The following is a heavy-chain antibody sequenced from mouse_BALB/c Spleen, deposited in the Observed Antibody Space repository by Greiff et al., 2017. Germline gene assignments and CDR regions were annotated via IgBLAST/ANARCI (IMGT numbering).Heavy chain of an antibody. CDR3: ARDQTMITLYAMDY. CDR2: IWAGGST. V-gene: IGHV2-9*02. D-gene: IGHD2-4*01. CDR1: GFSLTSCG. J-gene: IGHJ4*01. Sequence: VQRVESGPGLVAPSQSLSITCTVSGFSLTSCGVHWVRQPPGKGLEWLGVIWAGGSTNYNSALMSRLSISKDNSKSQVFLKMNSLQTDDTAMYYCARDQTMITLYAMDYWGQGTSVTVSS.